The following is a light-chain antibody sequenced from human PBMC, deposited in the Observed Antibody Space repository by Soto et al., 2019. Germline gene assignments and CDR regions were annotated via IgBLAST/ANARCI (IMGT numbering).Light chain of an antibody. V-gene: IGKV3-15*01. CDR2: GAS. Sequence: EIVMTQSPATLSVSPGERATLSCRASQSLNSNLAWYQQKPGQAPRLLIYGASTRATGIPARFSGSGSETEFTLTISSLRSEDFAVYYCQQYNDWPLTFGGGTKVEIK. J-gene: IGKJ4*01. CDR3: QQYNDWPLT. CDR1: QSLNSN.